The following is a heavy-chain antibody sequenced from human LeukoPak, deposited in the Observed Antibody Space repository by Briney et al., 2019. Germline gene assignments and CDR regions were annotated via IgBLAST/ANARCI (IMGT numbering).Heavy chain of an antibody. Sequence: PGGSLRLSCAASAFTFSRYWMSWVRQAPGKGLEGVANIEGDGSAKNYVDSVKGRFTISRDNAENSLYLQMDSLRVEDTAIYYCARDPGWGAYDIWGQGAMVTVSS. CDR3: ARDPGWGAYDI. V-gene: IGHV3-7*01. D-gene: IGHD7-27*01. CDR2: IEGDGSAK. CDR1: AFTFSRYW. J-gene: IGHJ3*02.